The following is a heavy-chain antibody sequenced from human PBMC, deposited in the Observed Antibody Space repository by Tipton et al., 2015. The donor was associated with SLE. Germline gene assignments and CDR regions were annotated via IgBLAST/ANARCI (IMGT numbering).Heavy chain of an antibody. CDR3: ARDQGDWEAFDI. J-gene: IGHJ3*02. V-gene: IGHV3-66*02. Sequence: SLRLSCAASGSTVSSGSMTWVRQAPGKGLEWVSVIYSGGSTYYADSVKGRFTISRDNSKNTLYLQMNSLRAEDTAVYYCARDQGDWEAFDIWGQGTLVTVSS. CDR1: GSTVSSGS. D-gene: IGHD2-21*02. CDR2: IYSGGST.